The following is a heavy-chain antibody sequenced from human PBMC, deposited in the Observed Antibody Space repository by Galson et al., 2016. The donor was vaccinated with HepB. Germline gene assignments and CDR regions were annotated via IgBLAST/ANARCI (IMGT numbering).Heavy chain of an antibody. V-gene: IGHV1-2*02. J-gene: IGHJ6*02. CDR1: GYTFTGYY. CDR3: ARDLVTIFGAAYGMDV. Sequence: SCKASGYTFTGYYMHWVRPAPGQGLEWIGWINPNSGDTNYAQNFQGRVTMTRDTSISTAYMELSRLRSGDTAVYYCARDLVTIFGAAYGMDVWGQGTTVTVSS. D-gene: IGHD3-3*01. CDR2: INPNSGDT.